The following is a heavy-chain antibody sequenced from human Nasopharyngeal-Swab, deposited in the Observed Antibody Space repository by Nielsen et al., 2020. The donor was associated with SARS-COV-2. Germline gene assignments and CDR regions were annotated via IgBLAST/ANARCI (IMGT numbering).Heavy chain of an antibody. J-gene: IGHJ4*02. V-gene: IGHV3-7*01. Sequence: GESLKISCAASGFTFGTYWFTWVRHAPGKGLEWVANIKQDGSEKYYVDSVKGRFTISRDNAKNSLYLQMNSLRAEDTAVYYCARVGWWFHYYFDYWGQGTLATVSS. CDR3: ARVGWWFHYYFDY. CDR1: GFTFGTYW. CDR2: IKQDGSEK. D-gene: IGHD2-15*01.